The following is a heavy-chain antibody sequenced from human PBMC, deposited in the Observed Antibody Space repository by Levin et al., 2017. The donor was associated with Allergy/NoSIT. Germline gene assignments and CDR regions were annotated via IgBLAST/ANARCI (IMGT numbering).Heavy chain of an antibody. CDR3: AREGYGVGKFPLDC. J-gene: IGHJ4*02. Sequence: GGSLRLSCAASGFTLSRHYMYWVRQAPGTGLEWVAGISSNGANLYYADSLKGRFTISRDNAKNLVFLQMNSLRAEDTAVYYCAREGYGVGKFPLDCWGQGTLVTVSS. V-gene: IGHV3-21*06. CDR1: GFTLSRHY. CDR2: ISSNGANL. D-gene: IGHD5/OR15-5a*01.